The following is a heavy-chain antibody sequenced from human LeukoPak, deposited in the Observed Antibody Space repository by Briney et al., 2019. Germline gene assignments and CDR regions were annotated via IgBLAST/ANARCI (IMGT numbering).Heavy chain of an antibody. D-gene: IGHD5-18*01. J-gene: IGHJ4*02. CDR3: ARSVDTAMAMYYY. V-gene: IGHV4-59*01. CDR2: IYYSGST. Sequence: PSETLSLTCTVSGGSISSYYWSWIRQPPGKGLEWIGYIYYSGSTNYNPSLKSRVTISVDTSKNQFSLKLSSVTAADTAVYYCARSVDTAMAMYYYWGQGTLVTVSS. CDR1: GGSISSYY.